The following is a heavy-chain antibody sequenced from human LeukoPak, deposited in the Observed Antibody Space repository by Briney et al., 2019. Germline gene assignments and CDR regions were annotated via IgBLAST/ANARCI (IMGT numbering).Heavy chain of an antibody. CDR3: ARDRPSSSWTYYYGMDV. CDR2: INWNGGST. Sequence: GGSLRLSCAASGFTFDDYGMSWVRQAPGKGLEWVFGINWNGGSTGYAESVKGRFTISRDNAKNSLYLQMNSLGAEDTALYHCARDRPSSSWTYYYGMDVWGQGTTVTVSS. V-gene: IGHV3-20*01. J-gene: IGHJ6*02. D-gene: IGHD6-13*01. CDR1: GFTFDDYG.